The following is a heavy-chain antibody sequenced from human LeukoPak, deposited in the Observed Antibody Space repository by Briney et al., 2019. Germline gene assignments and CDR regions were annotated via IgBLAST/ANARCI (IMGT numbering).Heavy chain of an antibody. V-gene: IGHV3-15*01. CDR2: IKSKTDGGTT. CDR3: TTWVVDTAMAYYMDV. Sequence: GGSLRLSCAASGFTFSNAWMSWVRQAPGKGLEWVGRIKSKTDGGTTDYAAPVKGRFTISRDDSKNTLYLQMNSLKTEDTAVYYCTTWVVDTAMAYYMDVWGKGTTVTASS. J-gene: IGHJ6*03. D-gene: IGHD5-18*01. CDR1: GFTFSNAW.